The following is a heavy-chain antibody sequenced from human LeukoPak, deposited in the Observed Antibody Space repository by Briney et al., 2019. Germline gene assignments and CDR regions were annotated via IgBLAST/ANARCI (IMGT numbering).Heavy chain of an antibody. J-gene: IGHJ6*02. V-gene: IGHV1-69*04. CDR1: GGTFSSYA. CDR2: IIPIFGIA. D-gene: IGHD2-8*01. CDR3: ARVPDCTSGVCYSQYYYYGMDV. Sequence: GASVKVSCKASGGTFSSYAISWVRQAPGQGLEWMGRIIPIFGIANYAQKFQGRVTITADKSTSTAYMELSSLRPEDTAVYYCARVPDCTSGVCYSQYYYYGMDVWGQGTTVTVSS.